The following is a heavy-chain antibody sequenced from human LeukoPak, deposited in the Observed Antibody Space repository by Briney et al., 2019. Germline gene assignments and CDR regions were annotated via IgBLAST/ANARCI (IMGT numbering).Heavy chain of an antibody. CDR3: ASGLWTRNFDL. Sequence: PGGSLRLSCAAAGFTFSNYAMTWVRQAPGKGLEWVSSISGSGGSTYYADSVKGRFTISRENAKNSLYLQMNSLRAGDTAVYYCASGLWTRNFDLWGRGTLVTVSS. CDR2: ISGSGGST. J-gene: IGHJ2*01. D-gene: IGHD1-26*01. V-gene: IGHV3-23*01. CDR1: GFTFSNYA.